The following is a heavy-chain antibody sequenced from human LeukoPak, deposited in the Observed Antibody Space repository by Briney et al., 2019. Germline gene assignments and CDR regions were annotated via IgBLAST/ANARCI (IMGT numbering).Heavy chain of an antibody. D-gene: IGHD6-19*01. Sequence: SLTLSLTCAISGDSVSSNSAAWNWIRQSLSRGLEWLGRTYYRSKWYTDYAISVKSRIIIKSDTSKNQFSLQLNSVTPEDTAVYFCAKYTSDWFRSTYYYYGMDVWGQGTTVTVSS. J-gene: IGHJ6*02. CDR2: TYYRSKWYT. CDR3: AKYTSDWFRSTYYYYGMDV. CDR1: GDSVSSNSAA. V-gene: IGHV6-1*01.